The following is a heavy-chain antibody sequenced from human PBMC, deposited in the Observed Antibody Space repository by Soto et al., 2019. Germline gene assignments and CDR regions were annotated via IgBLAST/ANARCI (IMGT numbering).Heavy chain of an antibody. Sequence: ASVKVSCKASGYTFTSYDINWVRQATGQGLEWMGWMNPNSGNTGYAQKFQGRVTMTRNTSISTAYMELSSLRSEDTAVYYCARGLGNCSSTSCYTVYYYYGMDVWGQGTTVTVSS. D-gene: IGHD2-2*02. CDR2: MNPNSGNT. J-gene: IGHJ6*02. CDR1: GYTFTSYD. CDR3: ARGLGNCSSTSCYTVYYYYGMDV. V-gene: IGHV1-8*01.